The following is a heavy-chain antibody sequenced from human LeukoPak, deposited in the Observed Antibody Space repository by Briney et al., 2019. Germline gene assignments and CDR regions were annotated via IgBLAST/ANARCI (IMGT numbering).Heavy chain of an antibody. V-gene: IGHV3-66*01. D-gene: IGHD3-10*01. CDR3: ARKSDSLLVREGDC. CDR2: IYSGGTT. CDR1: GFTVNRNY. Sequence: GGSLRLSCAASGFTVNRNYMIWVRQAPGKGLECVSVIYSGGTTWYADSVKGRFTISSDTNTLYLQMNSLRAEDTAVYYCARKSDSLLVREGDCWGQGTLVTVSS. J-gene: IGHJ4*02.